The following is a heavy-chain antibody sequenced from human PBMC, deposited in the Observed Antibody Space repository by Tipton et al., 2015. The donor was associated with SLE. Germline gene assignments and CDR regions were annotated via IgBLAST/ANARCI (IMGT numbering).Heavy chain of an antibody. CDR1: GFTVSSNY. D-gene: IGHD3-3*01. CDR3: ARDTYELWSGDNWYFDL. V-gene: IGHV3-66*01. Sequence: SLRLSCAASGFTVSSNYMSWVRQAPGKGLEWVSVIYSGGSTYYADSVKGRFTISRDNSKNTLYLQMSSLRPDDTAVYFCARDTYELWSGDNWYFDLWGRGTLVTVSS. CDR2: IYSGGST. J-gene: IGHJ2*01.